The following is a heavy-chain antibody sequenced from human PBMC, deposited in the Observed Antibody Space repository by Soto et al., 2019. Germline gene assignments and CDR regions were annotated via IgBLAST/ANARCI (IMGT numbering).Heavy chain of an antibody. J-gene: IGHJ6*02. D-gene: IGHD5-12*01. CDR2: KWYDGSKQ. Sequence: QVQLVESGGGVAQPGRSLKLSCAASGFTFSNYGMHWVRQAPGKGLQWVAVKWYDGSKQHYADSVKGRFTISRDNSRNALYLQMHGWGVEDTGVYYCANIRGYSGYDAPISYLYGMDVWGQGTKVTVSS. V-gene: IGHV3-33*06. CDR3: ANIRGYSGYDAPISYLYGMDV. CDR1: GFTFSNYG.